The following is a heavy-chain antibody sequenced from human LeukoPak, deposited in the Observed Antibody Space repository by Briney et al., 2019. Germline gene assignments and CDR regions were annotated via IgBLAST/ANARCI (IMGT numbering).Heavy chain of an antibody. D-gene: IGHD3-22*01. Sequence: EASVKVSCKASGYTFTSYGISWVRQAPGQGLEWMGWISAHNGNTNYAQKLQGRVTMTTDTSTSTAYMELRSMRTDGTAVYYCARDESPNVYYDSSCYYCPFDYWGQGTLVTVSS. CDR3: ARDESPNVYYDSSCYYCPFDY. J-gene: IGHJ4*02. V-gene: IGHV1-18*01. CDR1: GYTFTSYG. CDR2: ISAHNGNT.